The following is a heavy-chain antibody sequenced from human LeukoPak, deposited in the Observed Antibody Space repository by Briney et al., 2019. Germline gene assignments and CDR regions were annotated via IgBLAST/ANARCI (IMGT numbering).Heavy chain of an antibody. CDR3: ARDRGLWFGELLDY. CDR1: GGSISSYS. J-gene: IGHJ4*02. CDR2: IYYSGST. Sequence: PSETLSLTCDVSGGSISSYSWSWIRQPPGKGLDWIGYIYYSGSTNYNPSLKSRVTISVDTSKNQFSLKLSSVTASDPAVYYCARDRGLWFGELLDYWGPGTLVTVSS. D-gene: IGHD3-10*01. V-gene: IGHV4-59*01.